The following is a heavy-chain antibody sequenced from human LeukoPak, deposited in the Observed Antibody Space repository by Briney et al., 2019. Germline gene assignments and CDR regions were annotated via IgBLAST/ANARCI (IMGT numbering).Heavy chain of an antibody. D-gene: IGHD6-19*01. CDR2: INPNTGNP. CDR3: ARRVAGTAFDI. CDR1: GYTFTSYA. J-gene: IGHJ3*02. V-gene: IGHV7-4-1*02. Sequence: ASVKVSCKASGYTFTSYAMNWVRQAPGQGLEWMGWINPNTGNPTYAQGFTGRFVFSLDTSVSTTYLQISSLKAEDTAVYYRARRVAGTAFDIWGQGTMVTVSS.